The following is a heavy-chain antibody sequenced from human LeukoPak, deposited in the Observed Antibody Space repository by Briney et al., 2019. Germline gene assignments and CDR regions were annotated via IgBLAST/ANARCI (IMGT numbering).Heavy chain of an antibody. CDR1: GFTFSSYA. CDR2: ISGSGGST. Sequence: GGSLRLSCAASGFTFSSYAMSWVRQAPGKGLEWVSAISGSGGSTYYGDSVKGRFTISRDNSKNTLYLQMNSLRAEDTAVYYCARGAEDIVFYFDHWGQGTLVTVSS. D-gene: IGHD2-15*01. CDR3: ARGAEDIVFYFDH. V-gene: IGHV3-23*01. J-gene: IGHJ4*02.